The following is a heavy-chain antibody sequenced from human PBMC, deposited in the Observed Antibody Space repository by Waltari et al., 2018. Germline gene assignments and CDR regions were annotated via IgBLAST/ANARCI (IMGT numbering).Heavy chain of an antibody. J-gene: IGHJ3*02. CDR3: ARHHSIGWLFRALLDAFDI. Sequence: QLQLQESGPGLVKPSETLSLTCTVSGGSISSSSYYWGWIRQPPGKGLEWIGSIYYSGSTYYNPSLKSRVTISVDTSKNQFSLKLSSVTAADTAVYYCARHHSIGWLFRALLDAFDIWGQGTMVTVSS. CDR2: IYYSGST. V-gene: IGHV4-39*01. D-gene: IGHD3-22*01. CDR1: GGSISSSSYY.